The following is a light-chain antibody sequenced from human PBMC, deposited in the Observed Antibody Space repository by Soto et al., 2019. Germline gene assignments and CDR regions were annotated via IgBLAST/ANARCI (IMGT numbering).Light chain of an antibody. J-gene: IGLJ1*01. CDR1: SGDIGGYNY. Sequence: QSALTQPASVSGSPGQSITISCTGTSGDIGGYNYVSWYQQHPGQAPKLMIYEVSNRPSGVSNRFSASKSGTTASLTISGLQAEDEADYYCSSYTSSSTLYVFGTGTKLTVL. CDR2: EVS. V-gene: IGLV2-14*01. CDR3: SSYTSSSTLYV.